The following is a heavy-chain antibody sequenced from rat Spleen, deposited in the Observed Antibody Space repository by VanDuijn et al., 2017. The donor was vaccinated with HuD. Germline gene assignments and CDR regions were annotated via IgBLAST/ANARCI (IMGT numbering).Heavy chain of an antibody. D-gene: IGHD1-12*02. J-gene: IGHJ2*01. CDR3: TTDTFYDGTYYPGGFDY. Sequence: EVQLVESGGGLVQPGRSLKISCAASGFTFNNYWMTWNRQAPGKGLERVASITNAAGKVHYPDSVKGRFTISRDNAKSTLYLQMDSLRSEDTATYYCTTDTFYDGTYYPGGFDYWGQGVMVTVSS. CDR1: GFTFNNYW. V-gene: IGHV5-31*01. CDR2: ITNAAGKV.